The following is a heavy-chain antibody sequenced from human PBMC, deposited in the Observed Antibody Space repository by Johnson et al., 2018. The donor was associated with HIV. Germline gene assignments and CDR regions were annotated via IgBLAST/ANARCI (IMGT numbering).Heavy chain of an antibody. V-gene: IGHV3-64*01. J-gene: IGHJ3*02. Sequence: EVQVVESGGGLVQPGGSLRLSCAASGFTFSSYAMHWVRQAPGKGLEYVSGISSNGGSTYYAKSVKGRFTISRENSKNTLYLQMGSLRVEDMAVYYCARLRGAFEIWGQGTMVTVSS. CDR1: GFTFSSYA. CDR2: ISSNGGST. D-gene: IGHD3-10*01. CDR3: ARLRGAFEI.